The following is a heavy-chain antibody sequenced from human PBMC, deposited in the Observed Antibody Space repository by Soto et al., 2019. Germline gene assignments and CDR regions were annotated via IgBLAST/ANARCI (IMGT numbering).Heavy chain of an antibody. V-gene: IGHV4-39*01. J-gene: IGHJ6*02. CDR2: INYEGTI. CDR3: ARHYGDYLPYSYHGMDV. CDR1: GGSVSSGSYH. D-gene: IGHD4-17*01. Sequence: PSETLSLTCTVSGGSVSSGSYHWGWIRQPPGTGLEWIGSINYEGTIYYNPSLRSRVTISVDTSKNQFSLYLQMNSLRAEDTAVYYCARHYGDYLPYSYHGMDVWGQGTTVTVSS.